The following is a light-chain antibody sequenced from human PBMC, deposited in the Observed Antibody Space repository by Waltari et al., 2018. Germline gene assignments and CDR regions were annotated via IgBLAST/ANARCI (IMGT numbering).Light chain of an antibody. Sequence: SYELTQPPSVSVSPGQTASITCSGDKLGDKYACWYQQKPGQSPVLVIYQDSKRPSGIPERFSGSHTGNTATLTISGTQAMDEADYYCQAWDSSTSWVCGGGTKLTVL. J-gene: IGLJ3*02. CDR1: KLGDKY. CDR3: QAWDSSTSWV. V-gene: IGLV3-1*01. CDR2: QDS.